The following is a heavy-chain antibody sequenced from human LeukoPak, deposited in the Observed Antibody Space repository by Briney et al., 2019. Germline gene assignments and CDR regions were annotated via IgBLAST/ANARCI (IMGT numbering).Heavy chain of an antibody. CDR1: GFTFSNYW. CDR3: ARDTVGVTDY. D-gene: IGHD1-26*01. V-gene: IGHV3-7*01. CDR2: IKQDGSEK. Sequence: GGSLRLSCAASGFTFSNYWMHWVRQAPGKRLEWVANIKQDGSEKYYVDSVKGRFTISRDNAKNSLYLQMNSLRAEDTALYYCARDTVGVTDYWGQGTLVTVSS. J-gene: IGHJ4*02.